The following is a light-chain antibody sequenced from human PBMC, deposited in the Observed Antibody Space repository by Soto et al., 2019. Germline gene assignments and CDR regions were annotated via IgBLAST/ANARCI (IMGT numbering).Light chain of an antibody. CDR1: QTISSW. CDR3: LQHNLFPRT. J-gene: IGKJ1*01. Sequence: IQITQSPSTLSGSLGDRATITCRASQTISSWLAWYQQKPGKAPKLLIYKASTLKSGVPSRFSGSGSGTEFTLTISSLQPEDFGTYYCLQHNLFPRTFGQGTKVDIK. CDR2: KAS. V-gene: IGKV1-5*03.